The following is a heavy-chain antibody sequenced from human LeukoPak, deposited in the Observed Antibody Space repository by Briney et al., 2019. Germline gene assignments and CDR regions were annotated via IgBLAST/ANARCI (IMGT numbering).Heavy chain of an antibody. CDR1: GFNFNIYT. D-gene: IGHD1/OR15-1a*01. CDR3: ARQKWEQQGRDYYFNGLDV. V-gene: IGHV4-4*02. CDR2: IYLYGTT. J-gene: IGHJ6*02. Sequence: SLRLSCAASGFNFNIYTFNWVRQSPVKGLDWIGEIYLYGTTNYNPSFTSRVTMSVDRSRNQFSLKLTSVTAADTAVYYCARQKWEQQGRDYYFNGLDVWGPGTTVIVSS.